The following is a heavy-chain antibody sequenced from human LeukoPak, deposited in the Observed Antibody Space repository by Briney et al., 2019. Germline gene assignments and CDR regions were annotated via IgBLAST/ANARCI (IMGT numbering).Heavy chain of an antibody. V-gene: IGHV3-7*05. D-gene: IGHD3-22*01. CDR2: IKQDGSEK. CDR1: GFSFSSYW. CDR3: ARLQRSITMIVVLKGRYYFDY. J-gene: IGHJ4*02. Sequence: TGGSLRLSCAASGFSFSSYWMSWVRQAPGKGLEWVANIKQDGSEKYYVDSVKGRFTISRDNAKNSLYLQMNSLRAEDTAVYYCARLQRSITMIVVLKGRYYFDYWGQGTLVTVSS.